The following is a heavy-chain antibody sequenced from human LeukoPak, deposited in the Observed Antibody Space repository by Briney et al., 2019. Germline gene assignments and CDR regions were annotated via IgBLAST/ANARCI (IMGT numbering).Heavy chain of an antibody. V-gene: IGHV1-8*03. CDR1: GYTFTNSD. CDR2: MNPNSGNT. CDR3: ARRESYTLFLQH. Sequence: GASVKVSCMASGYTFTNSDISWVRQASGQGLEWMGWMNPNSGNTGYAQKFRGRVTITRNTSISTAYMELSSLRSEDTAVYYCARRESYTLFLQHWGQGTLVTVSS. J-gene: IGHJ1*01. D-gene: IGHD1-26*01.